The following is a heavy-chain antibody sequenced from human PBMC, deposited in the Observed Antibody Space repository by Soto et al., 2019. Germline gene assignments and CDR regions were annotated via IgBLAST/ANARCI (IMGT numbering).Heavy chain of an antibody. Sequence: QVQLVESGGGVVQPGRSLRLSCAASGFTFSNYAMHWVRQAPGKGLEWVAVISYHGNNKYYADSVKGRFTISRDNSKNTLYLQMNSLRDEDTAVYYCARDPVLSYDFWSGWYFDYWGQGTLVTVSS. CDR2: ISYHGNNK. J-gene: IGHJ4*02. D-gene: IGHD3-3*01. CDR1: GFTFSNYA. CDR3: ARDPVLSYDFWSGWYFDY. V-gene: IGHV3-30-3*01.